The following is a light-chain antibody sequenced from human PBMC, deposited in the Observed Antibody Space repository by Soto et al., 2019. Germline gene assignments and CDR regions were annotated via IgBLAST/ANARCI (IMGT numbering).Light chain of an antibody. CDR2: EVT. V-gene: IGLV2-14*01. CDR3: SSYTSSNTLV. J-gene: IGLJ1*01. CDR1: SEDVGGYNY. Sequence: QSVLTQPASVSGSPGQSITMSCSGTSEDVGGYNYVSWYQHHPGKAPKLLIYEVTNRPSGLSDRFSGSKSSNTASLTISGLQAEDEADYYCSSYTSSNTLVFGTGTKLTVL.